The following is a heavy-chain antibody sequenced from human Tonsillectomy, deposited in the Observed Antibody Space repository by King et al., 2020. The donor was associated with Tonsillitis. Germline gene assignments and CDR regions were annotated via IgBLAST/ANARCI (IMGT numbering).Heavy chain of an antibody. Sequence: EVQLVESGGGLVKPGGSLRLSCAASGFTFRSYSMNWVRQAPGKGLEWVSSISRSSSDIYYADSVEGRFTISRDNAKNSLYLQMNSLRAEDTAVFYCARVVELPLLSTPPLYHELWGQGAHGTVS. D-gene: IGHD2-15*01. CDR3: ARVVELPLLSTPPLYHEL. J-gene: IGHJ4*03. CDR1: GFTFRSYS. CDR2: ISRSSSDI. V-gene: IGHV3-21*01.